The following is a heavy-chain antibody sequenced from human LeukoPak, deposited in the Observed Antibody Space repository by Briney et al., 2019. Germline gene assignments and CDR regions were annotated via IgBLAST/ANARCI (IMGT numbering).Heavy chain of an antibody. D-gene: IGHD3-22*01. J-gene: IGHJ6*03. V-gene: IGHV4-61*02. CDR3: ARVPPYYDSSGYYPVSDYYYYMDV. CDR1: GDSISSGDYY. CDR2: ISSSGST. Sequence: PSETLSLTCTVSGDSISSGDYYWSWIRQPAGKGLEWIGRISSSGSTNYNPSLKSRVTISVDTSKNQFSLKLSSVTAADTAVYYCARVPPYYDSSGYYPVSDYYYYMDVWGKGTTVTVSS.